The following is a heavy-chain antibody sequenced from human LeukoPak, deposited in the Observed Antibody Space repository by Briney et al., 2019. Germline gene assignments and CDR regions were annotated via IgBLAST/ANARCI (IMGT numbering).Heavy chain of an antibody. CDR1: GYIFFNYG. D-gene: IGHD6-13*01. CDR2: ISPNNGNT. CDR3: ARGLPIPSRSWYPFDP. V-gene: IGHV1-18*01. J-gene: IGHJ5*02. Sequence: ASVTVSFTASGYIFFNYGINWVRQAPGQSLEWMGWISPNNGNTDFAQNFQDRVTMTTDASTSTVYMELRSLRSDDTAMYYCARGLPIPSRSWYPFDPWGQGTLVTVSS.